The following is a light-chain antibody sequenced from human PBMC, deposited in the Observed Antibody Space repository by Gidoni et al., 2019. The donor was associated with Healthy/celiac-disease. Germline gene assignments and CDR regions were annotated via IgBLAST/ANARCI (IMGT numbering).Light chain of an antibody. CDR2: WAS. CDR1: QSVLYSSNNKNY. CDR3: QQYYSTPWT. V-gene: IGKV4-1*01. Sequence: IVLTPSPDCLAVCLGGRDTINCKSSQSVLYSSNNKNYLAWYQQKPGQPPKLLIYWASTRESGVPDRFSGSGSGTDFTLTISSLQAEDVAVYYCQQYYSTPWTFGQGTKVEIK. J-gene: IGKJ1*01.